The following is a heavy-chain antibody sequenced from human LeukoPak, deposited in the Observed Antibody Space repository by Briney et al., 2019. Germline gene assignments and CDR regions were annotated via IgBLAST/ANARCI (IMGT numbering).Heavy chain of an antibody. V-gene: IGHV1-69*13. Sequence: GASVKVSCKASGGTFSSYAISWVRQAPGQGLEWMGGIIPIFGTANYAQKFQGRVTITADESTSTAYMELSSLRSEDTAVYYCAREDCSGGSCQNWFDPWGQGTLVTVSS. J-gene: IGHJ5*02. CDR1: GGTFSSYA. CDR3: AREDCSGGSCQNWFDP. CDR2: IIPIFGTA. D-gene: IGHD2-15*01.